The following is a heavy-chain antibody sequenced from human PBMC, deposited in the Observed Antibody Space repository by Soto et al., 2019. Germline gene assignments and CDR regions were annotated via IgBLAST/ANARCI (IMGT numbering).Heavy chain of an antibody. V-gene: IGHV1-3*01. CDR2: INAGNGNT. D-gene: IGHD3-22*01. CDR1: GYTFTSYA. Sequence: ASVKVSCKASGYTFTSYAMHWVRQAPGQRLEWMGWINAGNGNTKYSQKFQGRVTITRDTSASTAYMELSSLRSEDTAVYYCARADYYGSSGYHLDYWGQGTLVTVSS. CDR3: ARADYYGSSGYHLDY. J-gene: IGHJ4*02.